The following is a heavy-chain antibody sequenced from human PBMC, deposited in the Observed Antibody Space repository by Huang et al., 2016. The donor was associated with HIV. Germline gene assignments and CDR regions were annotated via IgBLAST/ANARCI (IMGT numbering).Heavy chain of an antibody. Sequence: EVQLVQSGAEVKKPGESLKISCQGSGYSFNTYGIAWVRQMPGKGPVWMGIIYPGDSVTRYSPSFQGLVTTSADKSIDAAYLQWRSLKASDTAMYYCARKFSSTWYRAFDLWGQGTMVTVSS. J-gene: IGHJ3*01. V-gene: IGHV5-51*01. CDR3: ARKFSSTWYRAFDL. D-gene: IGHD6-13*01. CDR2: IYPGDSVT. CDR1: GYSFNTYG.